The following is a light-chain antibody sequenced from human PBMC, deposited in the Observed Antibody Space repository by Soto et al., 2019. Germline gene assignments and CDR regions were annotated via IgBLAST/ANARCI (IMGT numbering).Light chain of an antibody. CDR2: ANS. J-gene: IGLJ1*01. V-gene: IGLV1-40*01. CDR1: SSNIGAGYD. CDR3: QSYDSSLSGYV. Sequence: QSVRTQPPSVSGAPGQRVTISCTGSSSNIGAGYDVHWYQQLPGTAPKLLIHANSNRPSGVPDRFSGSKSGSSASLAIPGLQAEDEADYYCQSYDSSLSGYVFGTGTKVTVL.